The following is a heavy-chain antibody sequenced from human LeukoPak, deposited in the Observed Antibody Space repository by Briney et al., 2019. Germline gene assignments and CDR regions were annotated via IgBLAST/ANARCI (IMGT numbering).Heavy chain of an antibody. D-gene: IGHD5-24*01. Sequence: KPGGSLKLSCAASGFTFSDYYMSWIRQAPGKGLEWVSYISSSGSTIYYADSVKGRFTISRDSAKNSLYLQMNSLRAEDTAVYYCAKDPGNQAWLQLGDYFDYWGQGTLVTVSS. CDR2: ISSSGSTI. CDR1: GFTFSDYY. J-gene: IGHJ4*02. V-gene: IGHV3-11*04. CDR3: AKDPGNQAWLQLGDYFDY.